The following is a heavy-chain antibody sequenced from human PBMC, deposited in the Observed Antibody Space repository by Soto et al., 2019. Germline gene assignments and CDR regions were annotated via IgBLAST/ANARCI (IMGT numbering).Heavy chain of an antibody. J-gene: IGHJ6*02. D-gene: IGHD6-13*01. Sequence: SETLSLTCTVSGGSISSGGYYWSWIRQHPGKGLEWIGYIYYSGSTYYNPSLKSRVTISVDTSKNQFSLKLSSVTAADTAVYYCARTPMQSIAAAGTFYYYYYGMDVWGQGTTVTVSS. V-gene: IGHV4-31*03. CDR1: GGSISSGGYY. CDR2: IYYSGST. CDR3: ARTPMQSIAAAGTFYYYYYGMDV.